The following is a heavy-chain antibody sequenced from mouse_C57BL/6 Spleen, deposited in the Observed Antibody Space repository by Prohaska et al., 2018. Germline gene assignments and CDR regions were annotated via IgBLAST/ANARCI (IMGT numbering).Heavy chain of an antibody. CDR3: ASWGYPWFAY. Sequence: QVQLQQSGAELARPGASVKLSCKASGYTFTSYGISWVKRRTGQGLEWIGEIYTRSGNTYYNEKFKGKATLTADKSSSTAYMERSSRTSDDYAVYFCASWGYPWFAYWGQGTLVTVSA. D-gene: IGHD2-2*01. CDR2: IYTRSGNT. J-gene: IGHJ3*01. CDR1: GYTFTSYG. V-gene: IGHV1-81*01.